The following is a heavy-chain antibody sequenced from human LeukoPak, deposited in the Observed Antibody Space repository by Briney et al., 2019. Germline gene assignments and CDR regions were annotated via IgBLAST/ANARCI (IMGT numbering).Heavy chain of an antibody. CDR1: GFTFSSYR. CDR3: ARWDDLFLIDF. J-gene: IGHJ4*02. CDR2: ISTSSSSK. D-gene: IGHD3-9*01. V-gene: IGHV3-21*01. Sequence: GGSLRLSCAVSGFTFSSYRMSWVRQAPGKGLEWVSSISTSSSSKYYADSVKGRFTISRDNAKNSLDLQMNSLRAEDTAVYYCARWDDLFLIDFWGQGTLVTVSS.